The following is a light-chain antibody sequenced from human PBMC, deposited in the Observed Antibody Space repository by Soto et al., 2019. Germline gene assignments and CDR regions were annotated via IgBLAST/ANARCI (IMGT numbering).Light chain of an antibody. V-gene: IGLV2-23*03. Sequence: QSALTQPASVSGSPGQSITISCTGTSSDVGSYNLVSWYQQHPGKAPKLMIYEGSKRPSGVSNRFSGSKSGNTASLTISGLQAEDEADYYCCSYAGSSTFAPVVFGGGTKVTVL. J-gene: IGLJ2*01. CDR3: CSYAGSSTFAPVV. CDR1: SSDVGSYNL. CDR2: EGS.